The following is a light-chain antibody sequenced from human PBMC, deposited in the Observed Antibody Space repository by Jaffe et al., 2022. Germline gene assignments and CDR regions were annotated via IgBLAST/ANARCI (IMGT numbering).Light chain of an antibody. J-gene: IGLJ2*01. Sequence: QSVLTQPPSASGTPGQRVTISCSGSSSNIGSNYVYWYQQFPGTAPKLLINRNNQRPSGVPDRFSGSKSGTSASLAISGSRSEDEADYYCAAWDDSLSVMVFGGGTKLTVL. CDR2: RNN. CDR1: SSNIGSNY. V-gene: IGLV1-47*01. CDR3: AAWDDSLSVMV.